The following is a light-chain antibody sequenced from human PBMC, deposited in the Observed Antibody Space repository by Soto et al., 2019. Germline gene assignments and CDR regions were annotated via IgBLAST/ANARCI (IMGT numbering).Light chain of an antibody. CDR2: DAS. J-gene: IGKJ4*01. CDR3: QQYNHYSGLT. V-gene: IGKV1-5*01. CDR1: QSITRW. Sequence: IQMTQSPASLSSSVGDRVTITCLASQSITRWLAWYQQKPGEAPKLLIYDASSLESGVPSRFSGSGSGTEFTLTISSLQPDDFATYYCQQYNHYSGLTFGGGTNVAIK.